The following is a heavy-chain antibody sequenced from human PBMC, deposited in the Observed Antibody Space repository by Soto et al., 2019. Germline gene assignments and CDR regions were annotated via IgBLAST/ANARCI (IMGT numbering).Heavy chain of an antibody. Sequence: EVQLVESGGGLVQPGGSLRLSCAASGFTFTDYWMHWVRQAPGKGLVWVSRIKLDGSETSYVDSVKGRFTISRDNAKNTLYLHMNSLRGDDTAVYYCGRVPIAVPGGGIDHWGQGTLVTVSS. CDR3: GRVPIAVPGGGIDH. V-gene: IGHV3-74*01. J-gene: IGHJ4*02. CDR1: GFTFTDYW. CDR2: IKLDGSET. D-gene: IGHD6-19*01.